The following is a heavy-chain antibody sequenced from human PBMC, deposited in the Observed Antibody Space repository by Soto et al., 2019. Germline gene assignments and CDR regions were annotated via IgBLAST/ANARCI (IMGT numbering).Heavy chain of an antibody. CDR1: GFTFSSYG. Sequence: GGSLRLSCAASGFTFSSYGMHWVRQAPGKGLEWVAVIWYDGSNKYYADSVKGRFTISRDNSKNTLYLQMNSLRAEDTAVYYCAREAEPQYYYGSGSYYNRGVYGYWGQGTLVTVSS. J-gene: IGHJ4*02. CDR2: IWYDGSNK. D-gene: IGHD3-10*01. CDR3: AREAEPQYYYGSGSYYNRGVYGY. V-gene: IGHV3-33*01.